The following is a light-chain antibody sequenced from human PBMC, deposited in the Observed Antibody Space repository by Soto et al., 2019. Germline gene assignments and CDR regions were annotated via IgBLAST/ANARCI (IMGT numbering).Light chain of an antibody. J-gene: IGLJ2*01. CDR1: SSDVGGYKY. V-gene: IGLV2-14*03. CDR2: DIS. Sequence: QSVLTQPASVSGSPGQSITISCTGTSSDVGGYKYVSWYQQHPGKAPKLIISDISNRPSGVSNRFSGSKSGNTASLTISGLQAEDEADYYCSSYTSSSTLVFGGGTQLTVL. CDR3: SSYTSSSTLV.